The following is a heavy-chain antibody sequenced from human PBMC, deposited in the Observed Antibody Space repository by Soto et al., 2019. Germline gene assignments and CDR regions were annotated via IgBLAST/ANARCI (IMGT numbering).Heavy chain of an antibody. CDR1: GESFNGYY. V-gene: IGHV4-34*01. J-gene: IGHJ6*02. CDR3: ARGKRGSSWYRGEEKYYYYGMDV. CDR2: IHHSGST. Sequence: SETLSLTCTAYGESFNGYYWSWIRQPPGKGLEWIGEIHHSGSTNYNPSLKSRVTFSIDTSKGQFSLKVRSVTAADTAVYYCARGKRGSSWYRGEEKYYYYGMDVWGQGTPVTVSS. D-gene: IGHD6-13*01.